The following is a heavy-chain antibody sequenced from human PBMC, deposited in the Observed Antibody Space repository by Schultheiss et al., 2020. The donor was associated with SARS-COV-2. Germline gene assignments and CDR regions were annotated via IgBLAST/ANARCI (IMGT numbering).Heavy chain of an antibody. D-gene: IGHD3-22*01. Sequence: GESLKISCAASGFTFSSYAMSWVRQAPGKGLEWVSAISGSGGSTYYADSVKGRFTISRDNSKNSLYLQMNSLRAEDTAVYYCANRYYDSSGYFMGYYYYGMDVWGQGTTVTVSS. V-gene: IGHV3-23*01. CDR3: ANRYYDSSGYFMGYYYYGMDV. CDR1: GFTFSSYA. J-gene: IGHJ6*02. CDR2: ISGSGGST.